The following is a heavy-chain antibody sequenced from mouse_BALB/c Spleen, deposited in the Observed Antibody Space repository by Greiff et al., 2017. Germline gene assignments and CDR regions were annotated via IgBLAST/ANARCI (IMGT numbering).Heavy chain of an antibody. CDR1: GYSITSGYY. CDR2: IGYDGSN. V-gene: IGHV3-6*02. J-gene: IGHJ3*01. CDR3: ASIYYGYDWFAY. Sequence: EVKLVESGPGLVKPSQSLSLTCSVTGYSITSGYYWNWIRQFPGNKLEWMGYIGYDGSNNYNPSLKNRISITRDTSKNQFFLKLNSVTTEDTATYYCASIYYGYDWFAYWGQGTLVTVSA. D-gene: IGHD2-2*01.